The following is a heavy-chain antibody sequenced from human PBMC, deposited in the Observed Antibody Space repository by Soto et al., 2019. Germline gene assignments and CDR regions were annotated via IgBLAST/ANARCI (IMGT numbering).Heavy chain of an antibody. Sequence: QVQLVESGGGVVQPGRSLRLSCAASGFTFSTYGMHWVRQAPGKGLEWVAVISYDGSNTYYADSVKGRFTISRDNSKNTLYLQMDSLRAEDTAVFYCAIDRGSYFDYWGQGTLVTVSS. CDR1: GFTFSTYG. CDR2: ISYDGSNT. J-gene: IGHJ4*02. CDR3: AIDRGSYFDY. D-gene: IGHD1-26*01. V-gene: IGHV3-30*03.